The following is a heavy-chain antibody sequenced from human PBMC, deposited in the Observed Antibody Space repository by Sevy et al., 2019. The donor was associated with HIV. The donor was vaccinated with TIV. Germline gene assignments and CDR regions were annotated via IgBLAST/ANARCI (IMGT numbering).Heavy chain of an antibody. CDR3: GREVAVATGEDY. D-gene: IGHD6-19*01. CDR2: INRDGSST. CDR1: GFSFSSYW. Sequence: GGSLRLSCAASGFSFSSYWMHWVRQAPGKGLVWVSRINRDGSSTSYADSVKGRFTISRDNAKNTVYLQMNSLRVEDTAVYYCGREVAVATGEDYWGQGTLVTVSS. V-gene: IGHV3-74*01. J-gene: IGHJ4*02.